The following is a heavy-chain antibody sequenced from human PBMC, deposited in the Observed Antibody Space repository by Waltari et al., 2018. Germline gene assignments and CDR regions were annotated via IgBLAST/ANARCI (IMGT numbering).Heavy chain of an antibody. CDR2: ISSSSSYI. D-gene: IGHD6-6*01. V-gene: IGHV3-21*01. J-gene: IGHJ4*02. CDR1: GFTFSSYS. CDR3: ARIGYSSSSTDY. Sequence: EVQLVESGGGLVKPGGSLRLSCAASGFTFSSYSMNWVRQAPGKGREGGSSISSSSSYIYYADSVKGRFTVSRDNAKISVYLQMNSLRGDDTAVYYCARIGYSSSSTDYWGQGTLVTVSS.